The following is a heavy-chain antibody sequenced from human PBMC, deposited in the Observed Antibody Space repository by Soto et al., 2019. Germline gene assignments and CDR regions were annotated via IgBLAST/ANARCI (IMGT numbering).Heavy chain of an antibody. Sequence: QVQLQASGPGLVKPSETLSLTCTVSGASMNSYHWSWIRQPAGKGLEWIGHIHSSGRTNYNPSLKSRVTMSVDTSKNQFSLRLMSLTAADTAVYYCARDQGVAAACITWFDPWGQGSLVTVSS. J-gene: IGHJ5*02. CDR2: IHSSGRT. V-gene: IGHV4-4*07. CDR3: ARDQGVAAACITWFDP. D-gene: IGHD6-13*01. CDR1: GASMNSYH.